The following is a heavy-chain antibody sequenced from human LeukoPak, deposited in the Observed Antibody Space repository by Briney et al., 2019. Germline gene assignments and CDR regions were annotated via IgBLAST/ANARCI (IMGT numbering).Heavy chain of an antibody. Sequence: GGSLRLSCAASGFTFSNYWMTWVRKPPGKGLEWVAHINQDGSEEHYMDSVKARFTISRDNAKNSLSLQMNSLRAEDTAVYYCVRDGGVSGYDLLDYWGQGTLVTVSS. CDR2: INQDGSEE. J-gene: IGHJ4*02. D-gene: IGHD5-12*01. V-gene: IGHV3-7*01. CDR3: VRDGGVSGYDLLDY. CDR1: GFTFSNYW.